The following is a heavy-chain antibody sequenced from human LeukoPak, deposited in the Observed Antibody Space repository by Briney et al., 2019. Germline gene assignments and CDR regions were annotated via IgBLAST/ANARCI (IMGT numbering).Heavy chain of an antibody. D-gene: IGHD6-13*01. V-gene: IGHV3-30*02. CDR2: IRYDGSNK. J-gene: IGHJ4*02. CDR1: GFTFSSYG. CDR3: AKEKSRSSWHSFDY. Sequence: PGGSLRLSCAASGFTFSSYGMHWVRQAPGKGLEWVAFIRYDGSNKYYADSVKGRFTISRDNSKNTLYLQMNSLRAEDTAVYYCAKEKSRSSWHSFDYWGQGTLVTVSS.